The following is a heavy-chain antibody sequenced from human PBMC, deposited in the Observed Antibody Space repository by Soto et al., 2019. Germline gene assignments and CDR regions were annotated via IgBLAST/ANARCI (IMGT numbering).Heavy chain of an antibody. CDR3: AKAASGYDYRGWFDP. Sequence: GGSLRLSCAASGFTFSSYAMSWVRRAPGKGLEWVSAISGSGGSTYYADSVKGRFTISRDNSKNTLYLQMNSLRAEDTAVYYCAKAASGYDYRGWFDPWGQGTLVTVSS. J-gene: IGHJ5*02. CDR2: ISGSGGST. CDR1: GFTFSSYA. D-gene: IGHD5-12*01. V-gene: IGHV3-23*01.